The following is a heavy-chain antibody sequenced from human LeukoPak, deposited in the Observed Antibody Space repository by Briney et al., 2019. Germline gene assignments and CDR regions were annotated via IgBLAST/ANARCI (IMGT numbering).Heavy chain of an antibody. CDR3: ARVAVAGHFDY. CDR2: IYYSGNT. D-gene: IGHD6-19*01. J-gene: IGHJ4*02. Sequence: PSETLSLTCTVSGGSISSGGYYWSWIRQHPGKGLEWIGYIYYSGNTYYNPSLKSRVTISVDTSKNQFSLKLSSVTAADTAVYYCARVAVAGHFDYWGQGTLVTVSS. CDR1: GGSISSGGYY. V-gene: IGHV4-31*03.